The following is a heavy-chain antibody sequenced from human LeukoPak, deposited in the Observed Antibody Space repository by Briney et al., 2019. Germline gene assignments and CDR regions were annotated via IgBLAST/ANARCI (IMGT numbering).Heavy chain of an antibody. J-gene: IGHJ6*03. CDR1: GGSISTSSYY. V-gene: IGHV4-39*07. Sequence: SETLSLTCTVSGGSISTSSYYWGWVRQPPGKGLEWIGNIFYSGSTYYSPSLKSRVTISLDTSKNQFSLKLSSVTAADTAVYYCARFFSYYYYMDVWGKGTTVTVSS. CDR3: ARFFSYYYYMDV. CDR2: IFYSGST.